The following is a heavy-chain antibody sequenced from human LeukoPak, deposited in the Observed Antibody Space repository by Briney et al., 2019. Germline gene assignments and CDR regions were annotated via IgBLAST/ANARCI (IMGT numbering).Heavy chain of an antibody. CDR2: ISAYNNVA. CDR1: SDTFTNYA. J-gene: IGHJ5*01. CDR3: ASSAYSSGRYDS. Sequence: ASVKVSCKASSDTFTNYAFGWLRQAPGQGFEWMGWISAYNNVAAYAHKFQGRVSMTTDRSTSTVYMDLRSLRSDDTALYFCASSAYSSGRYDSWGQGTLATVSS. D-gene: IGHD6-19*01. V-gene: IGHV1-18*01.